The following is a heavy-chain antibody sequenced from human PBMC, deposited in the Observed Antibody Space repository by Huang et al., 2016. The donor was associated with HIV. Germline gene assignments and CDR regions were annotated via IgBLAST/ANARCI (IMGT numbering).Heavy chain of an antibody. CDR3: ARDWSFGSSTSPAD. D-gene: IGHD6-6*01. CDR2: SNPKRGGT. Sequence: QVQLVQSGAEVKNPGASVRVSCKASGYTFTDSNIHWVRQAPGQGLEWMGWSNPKRGGTIYAQRLQGRSTRTRDTTISTVHMDLRRIQSDDTAVYFCARDWSFGSSTSPADWGQGTLVTVSS. J-gene: IGHJ4*02. V-gene: IGHV1-2*02. CDR1: GYTFTDSN.